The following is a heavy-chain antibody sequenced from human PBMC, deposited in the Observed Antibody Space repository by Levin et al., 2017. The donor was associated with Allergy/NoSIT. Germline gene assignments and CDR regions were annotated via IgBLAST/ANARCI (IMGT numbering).Heavy chain of an antibody. J-gene: IGHJ6*03. D-gene: IGHD3-10*01. V-gene: IGHV3-53*01. Sequence: LSGGSLRLSCAASGFTVSSNYMSWVRQAPGKGLEWVSVIYSGGSTYYADSVKGRFTISRDNSKNTLYLQMNSLRAEDTAVYYCARAPGGGGYGSGSYGAADYYYYMDVWGKGTTVTVSS. CDR3: ARAPGGGGYGSGSYGAADYYYYMDV. CDR2: IYSGGST. CDR1: GFTVSSNY.